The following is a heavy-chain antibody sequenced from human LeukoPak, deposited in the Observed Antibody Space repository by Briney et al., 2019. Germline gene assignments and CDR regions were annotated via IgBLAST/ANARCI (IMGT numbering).Heavy chain of an antibody. Sequence: ASVKVSCKASGGTFSSYAISWVRQAPGQGLEWMGRIIPIFGTADYAQKFQGRVTITTDESTSTAYMELSSLRSEDTAVYYCARSRYNWNYRGKVNWFDPWGQGTLVTVSS. CDR2: IIPIFGTA. J-gene: IGHJ5*02. D-gene: IGHD1-7*01. CDR1: GGTFSSYA. V-gene: IGHV1-69*05. CDR3: ARSRYNWNYRGKVNWFDP.